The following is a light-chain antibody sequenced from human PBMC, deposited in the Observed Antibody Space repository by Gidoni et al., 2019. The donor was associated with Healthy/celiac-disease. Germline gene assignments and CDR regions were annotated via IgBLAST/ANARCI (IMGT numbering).Light chain of an antibody. J-gene: IGLJ1*01. CDR2: EVS. CDR1: SSDVGSYNL. Sequence: QSALTQPASVSGSLGQSITISCTGTSSDVGSYNLVSWYQQHPGKAPKLMIYEVSKRPSGVSNRFSGSKSGNTASLTISGLQAEDEADYYCCSYAGSSTSLYVFGTGTKVTVL. CDR3: CSYAGSSTSLYV. V-gene: IGLV2-23*02.